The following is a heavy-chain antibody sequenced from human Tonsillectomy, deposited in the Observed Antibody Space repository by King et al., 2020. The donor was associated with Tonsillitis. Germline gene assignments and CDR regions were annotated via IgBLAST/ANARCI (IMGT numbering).Heavy chain of an antibody. CDR3: FADYYDSSGYSYWFDP. CDR1: GFTFSGSA. CDR2: LRSKANSSAT. J-gene: IGHJ5*02. D-gene: IGHD3-22*01. V-gene: IGHV3-73*01. Sequence: VQLVESGGGLVQPGGSLKLSCAASGFTFSGSATPWVRQASAKGMGWVGCLRSKANSSATAYAASVKGRLTISRDDSKNTAYLQMNSLKTEDTAVYYCFADYYDSSGYSYWFDPWGQGTLVTVSS.